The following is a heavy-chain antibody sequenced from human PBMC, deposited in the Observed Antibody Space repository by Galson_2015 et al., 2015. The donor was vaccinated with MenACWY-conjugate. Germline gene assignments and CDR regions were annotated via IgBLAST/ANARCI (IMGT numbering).Heavy chain of an antibody. CDR1: GFSLSTSGMC. CDR3: ARIRRYSSGWFGFDY. Sequence: PALVQLTQTLTLTCTFSGFSLSTSGMCVSWIRQPPGKALEWIELIAWDDDKYYSTSLKTRLTISKDTSKNQVVLTMTNMDPVDTATYYCARIRRYSSGWFGFDYWGQGTLVTVSS. V-gene: IGHV2-70*01. CDR2: IAWDDDK. D-gene: IGHD6-19*01. J-gene: IGHJ4*02.